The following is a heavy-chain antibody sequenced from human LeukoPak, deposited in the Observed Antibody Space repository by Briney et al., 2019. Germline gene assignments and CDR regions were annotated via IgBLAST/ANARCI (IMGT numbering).Heavy chain of an antibody. D-gene: IGHD2-2*01. CDR2: IYSGGST. Sequence: GGSLRLSCAPSEFSVGSNYMTWVRQAPGKGLEWVSLIYSGGSTYYADSVKGRFTISRDNSKNTLYLQMNSLRAEDTAVYYCARDWYHAIDYWGQGTLVTVSS. V-gene: IGHV3-66*01. CDR3: ARDWYHAIDY. J-gene: IGHJ4*02. CDR1: EFSVGSNY.